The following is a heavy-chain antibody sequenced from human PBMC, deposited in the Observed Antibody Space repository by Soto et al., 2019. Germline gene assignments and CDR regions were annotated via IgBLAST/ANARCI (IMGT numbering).Heavy chain of an antibody. Sequence: SETLSLTCTVSGGSVSSRSYYWSWIRQPPGKGLEWIGYIYYSGSTNYNPSLKSRVTISVDTSKNQFSLKLSSVTAADTAVYYCEIEASIAAAGTFLKSTWFDPWGQGTLVTVSS. J-gene: IGHJ5*02. V-gene: IGHV4-61*01. CDR1: GGSVSSRSYY. D-gene: IGHD6-13*01. CDR3: EIEASIAAAGTFLKSTWFDP. CDR2: IYYSGST.